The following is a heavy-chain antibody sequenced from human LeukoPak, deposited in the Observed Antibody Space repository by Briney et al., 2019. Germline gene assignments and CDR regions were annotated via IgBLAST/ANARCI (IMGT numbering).Heavy chain of an antibody. CDR2: INHSGST. V-gene: IGHV4-39*07. J-gene: IGHJ6*02. CDR1: GGSISSSSYY. CDR3: ARVKGVTYYYGSGSYYNYGMDV. D-gene: IGHD3-10*01. Sequence: PSETLSLTCTVSGGSISSSSYYWSWIRQPPGKGLEWIGEINHSGSTNYNPSLKSRVTISVDTSKNQFSLKLSSVTAADTAVYYCARVKGVTYYYGSGSYYNYGMDVWGQGTTVTVSS.